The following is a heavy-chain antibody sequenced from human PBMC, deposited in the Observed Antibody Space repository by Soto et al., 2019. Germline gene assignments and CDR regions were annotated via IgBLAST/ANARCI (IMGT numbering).Heavy chain of an antibody. Sequence: SETLSLTCAVYGGSFSCYYWSWIRQPPGKGLEWIGEINHSGSTNYNPSLKSRVTISVDTSKNQFSLKLSSVTAADTAVYYCAVVYQLLYYFDYWGQGTLVTVSS. D-gene: IGHD2-2*01. CDR3: AVVYQLLYYFDY. CDR2: INHSGST. J-gene: IGHJ4*02. CDR1: GGSFSCYY. V-gene: IGHV4-34*01.